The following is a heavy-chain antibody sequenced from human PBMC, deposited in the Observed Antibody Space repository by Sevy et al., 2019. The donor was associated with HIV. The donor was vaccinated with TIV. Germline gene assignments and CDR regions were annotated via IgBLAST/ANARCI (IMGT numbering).Heavy chain of an antibody. CDR2: ISYDGSNK. CDR1: GFTFSSYA. Sequence: GGSLRLSCAASGFTFSSYAMHWVRQAPGKGLEWVAVISYDGSNKYYAASVKGRFTISRDNSKNTLYLQMNSLRAEDTAVYYCARSITIFGVVIPTGAFDIWGQGTMVPVS. V-gene: IGHV3-30-3*01. J-gene: IGHJ3*02. CDR3: ARSITIFGVVIPTGAFDI. D-gene: IGHD3-3*01.